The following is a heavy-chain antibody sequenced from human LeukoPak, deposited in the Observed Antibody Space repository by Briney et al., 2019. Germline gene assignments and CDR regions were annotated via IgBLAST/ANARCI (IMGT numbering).Heavy chain of an antibody. J-gene: IGHJ6*02. CDR3: ARDAPSNYYDSSGYYGPYYYGMDV. Sequence: GASLKVSCKASGCAFSSYAISWVRQAPGQGLEWMGGIIPIFGTANYAQKCQGRVTITADESTSTAYMELSSLRSEDTAVYYCARDAPSNYYDSSGYYGPYYYGMDVWGQGTTVTVSS. CDR2: IIPIFGTA. V-gene: IGHV1-69*01. CDR1: GCAFSSYA. D-gene: IGHD3-22*01.